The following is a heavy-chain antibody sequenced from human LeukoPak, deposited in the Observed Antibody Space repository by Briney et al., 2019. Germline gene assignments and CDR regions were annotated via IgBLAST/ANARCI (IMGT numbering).Heavy chain of an antibody. CDR3: ARIRVTTVTKRVFDY. V-gene: IGHV2-70*11. CDR1: GFSLSTSGMC. Sequence: SGPTLVNPTQTLTLTCTLSGFSLSTSGMCVSWIRQPPGKALEWLARIDWDDDKYYSTSLKTRLTISKDTSKNQVVLTMTNVDPVDTATYYCARIRVTTVTKRVFDYWGQGTLVTVST. J-gene: IGHJ4*02. CDR2: IDWDDDK. D-gene: IGHD4-17*01.